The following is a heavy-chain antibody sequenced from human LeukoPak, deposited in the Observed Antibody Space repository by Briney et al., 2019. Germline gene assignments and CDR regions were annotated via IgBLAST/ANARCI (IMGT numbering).Heavy chain of an antibody. J-gene: IGHJ4*02. CDR3: AREEVFLWFGELSQYFDY. CDR1: GGSINDAS. CDR2: IYHSGGT. V-gene: IGHV4-59*12. Sequence: HPSETLSLTCTVSGGSINDASWNWIRKPPGQGLEWIGYIYHSGGTNYNPSLKSRVTMSVDTSKNQFSLKLSSVTAADTAVYYCAREEVFLWFGELSQYFDYWGQGTLVTVSS. D-gene: IGHD3-10*01.